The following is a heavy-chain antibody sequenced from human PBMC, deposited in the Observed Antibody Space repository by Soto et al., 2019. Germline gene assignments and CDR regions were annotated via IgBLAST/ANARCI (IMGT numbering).Heavy chain of an antibody. J-gene: IGHJ4*02. CDR3: AKTESYSGYYNAFDY. V-gene: IGHV3-23*01. Sequence: PGGSLRLSCAASGFSFAGYALSWVRLAPGKGLEWVASISGCGSSTYYTDSAKGRFSISRDNSNRLVYLQMGSLTAGDTAVYYCAKTESYSGYYNAFDYWGQGTRVTVSS. CDR1: GFSFAGYA. D-gene: IGHD3-3*01. CDR2: ISGCGSST.